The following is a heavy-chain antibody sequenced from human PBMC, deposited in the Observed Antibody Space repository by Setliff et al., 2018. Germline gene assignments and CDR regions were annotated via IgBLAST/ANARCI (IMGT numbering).Heavy chain of an antibody. J-gene: IGHJ6*03. CDR3: ARRPYQHYDSSGYSVNYYMDV. V-gene: IGHV4-39*01. Sequence: SETLSLTCTVSGGSISSPSYFWGWVRQPPGKGLEWIGSIYYSGTTYYNPSVRSRVTISVDTSKNQFSLKLSSVTAADTAVYFCARRPYQHYDSSGYSVNYYMDVWGKGTTVTVSS. CDR2: IYYSGTT. D-gene: IGHD3-22*01. CDR1: GGSISSPSYF.